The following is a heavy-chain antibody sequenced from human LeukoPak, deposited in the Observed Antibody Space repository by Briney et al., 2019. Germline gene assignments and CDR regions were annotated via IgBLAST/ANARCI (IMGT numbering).Heavy chain of an antibody. V-gene: IGHV3-30*02. Sequence: TGGSLRLSCAASGFTFSSYGMHWVRQAPGKGLEWVAFIRYDGSNKYYADSVKGRFTISRDNSKNTLYLQVNSLRAEDTAVYYCAKDPPYYYDSSGYGGGAFDIWGQGTMVTVSS. CDR3: AKDPPYYYDSSGYGGGAFDI. CDR2: IRYDGSNK. D-gene: IGHD3-22*01. CDR1: GFTFSSYG. J-gene: IGHJ3*02.